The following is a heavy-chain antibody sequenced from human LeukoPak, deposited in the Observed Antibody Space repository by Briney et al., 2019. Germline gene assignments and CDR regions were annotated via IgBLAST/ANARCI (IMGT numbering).Heavy chain of an antibody. V-gene: IGHV3-30*02. CDR3: VKDEVGTTAVPFDH. CDR2: IRYDGSDK. Sequence: GGSLRLSCAASGFTISSYGMHWVRQAPGKGLEWVAFIRYDGSDKYYADSVKGRLTISRDNSKNTLYLQMKNVRAEDTAVYYCVKDEVGTTAVPFDHWGQGTQVTVSS. D-gene: IGHD1-26*01. CDR1: GFTISSYG. J-gene: IGHJ4*02.